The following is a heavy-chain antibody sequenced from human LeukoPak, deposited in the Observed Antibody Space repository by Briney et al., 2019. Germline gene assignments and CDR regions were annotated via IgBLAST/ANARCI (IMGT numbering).Heavy chain of an antibody. D-gene: IGHD1-7*01. V-gene: IGHV3-64*01. CDR3: ARSGDPLELSSWFDP. J-gene: IGHJ5*02. CDR1: GFTFSSYA. Sequence: GGSLRLSCAASGFTFSSYAMHWVRQAPGKGLEYVSAISSNGGSTYYANSVKGRFTISRDNSKNTLYLQMGSLRAEDMAVYYCARSGDPLELSSWFDPWGQGILVTVSS. CDR2: ISSNGGST.